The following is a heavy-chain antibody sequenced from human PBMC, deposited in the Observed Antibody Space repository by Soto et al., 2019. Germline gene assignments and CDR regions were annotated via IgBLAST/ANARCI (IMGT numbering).Heavy chain of an antibody. CDR2: INPSGGST. Sequence: ASVKVSCKASGYTFTSYYVHWVRQAPGQGLEWMGIINPSGGSTSYAQKFQGRVTMTGDTSTNTVYMELSSLRSEDTAVYYCARGQGLGDGSGYYGAFDIWGPGTMVTVSS. D-gene: IGHD3-22*01. J-gene: IGHJ3*02. CDR1: GYTFTSYY. V-gene: IGHV1-46*01. CDR3: ARGQGLGDGSGYYGAFDI.